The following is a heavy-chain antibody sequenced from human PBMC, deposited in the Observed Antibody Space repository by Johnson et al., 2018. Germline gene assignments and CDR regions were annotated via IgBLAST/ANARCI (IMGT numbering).Heavy chain of an antibody. CDR3: ARVGYTTYNYLGDAFDV. CDR1: GFTFSSYT. CDR2: ISDSSTYI. J-gene: IGHJ3*01. V-gene: IGHV3-21*01. Sequence: GGLVNPGGSLRLSCAASGFTFSSYTMNWVRQAPGKGLEWVSSISDSSTYIYYADSVKGRFTISRDNSKNTLYLQMGSLRTEDMAMYYCARVGYTTYNYLGDAFDVWGQGTMV. D-gene: IGHD5-24*01.